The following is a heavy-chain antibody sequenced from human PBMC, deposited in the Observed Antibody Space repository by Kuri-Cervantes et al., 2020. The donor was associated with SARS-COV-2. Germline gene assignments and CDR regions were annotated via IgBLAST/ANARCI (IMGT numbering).Heavy chain of an antibody. CDR2: ISYDGSNK. Sequence: GGSLRLSCAASGFTSSSYAMHWVRQAPGKGLEWVAVISYDGSNKYYADSVKGRFTISRDNSKNTLYLQMNSLRAEDTAVYYRARDTAARYFDYWGQGTLVTVSS. CDR3: ARDTAARYFDY. D-gene: IGHD6-6*01. J-gene: IGHJ4*02. V-gene: IGHV3-30*04. CDR1: GFTSSSYA.